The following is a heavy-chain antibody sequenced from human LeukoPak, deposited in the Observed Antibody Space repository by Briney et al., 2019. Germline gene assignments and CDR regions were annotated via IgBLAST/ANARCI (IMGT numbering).Heavy chain of an antibody. V-gene: IGHV4-59*01. D-gene: IGHD5-12*01. J-gene: IGHJ4*02. Sequence: SETLSLTCTVSGGSISSYYWSWIRQPPGKGLEWIGYIYYSGSTNYNPSLKSRVTISVDTSKNQFSLKLSSVTAADTAVYYCARDGYSGNDGLWGQGTLVTVSS. CDR2: IYYSGST. CDR3: ARDGYSGNDGL. CDR1: GGSISSYY.